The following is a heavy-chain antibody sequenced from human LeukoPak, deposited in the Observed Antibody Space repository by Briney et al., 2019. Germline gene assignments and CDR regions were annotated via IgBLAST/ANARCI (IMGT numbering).Heavy chain of an antibody. CDR3: ARDEQLLPKWFDR. V-gene: IGHV1-18*01. CDR2: ISGYNGNT. D-gene: IGHD6-13*01. CDR1: GYTFISYG. J-gene: IGHJ5*02. Sequence: ASVKVSCKASGYTFISYGISWVRQAPGQGLEWMGWISGYNGNTDYAQKFQGRVTMTTDTSTSTAYMELRSLGSDDTAVYYCARDEQLLPKWFDRWGQGTLVTVSS.